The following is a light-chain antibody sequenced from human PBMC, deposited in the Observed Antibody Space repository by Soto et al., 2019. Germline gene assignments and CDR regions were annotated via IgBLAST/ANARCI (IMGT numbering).Light chain of an antibody. J-gene: IGKJ5*01. CDR2: DVS. CDR3: QQFNSYPIT. Sequence: AIQLTQSPSSLSASVGDRVTITCRASQGIRGALAWYQQKPGKAPKILLYDVSTLESGVPSRFSGSGSGTDFTLTISSLQPVDFATYYCQQFNSYPITFGQGTRLEIK. V-gene: IGKV1-13*02. CDR1: QGIRGA.